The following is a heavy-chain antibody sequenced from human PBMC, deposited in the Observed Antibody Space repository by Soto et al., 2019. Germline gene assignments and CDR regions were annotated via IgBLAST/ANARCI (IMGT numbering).Heavy chain of an antibody. J-gene: IGHJ6*02. D-gene: IGHD3-10*01. V-gene: IGHV3-21*04. CDR2: ISTSASDT. CDR1: GCAFRTFC. CDR3: AKDMRAGRDYYYYGMDV. Sequence: GGSLRLSCAASGCAFRTFCMNWVRQALGKRLEWVSAISTSASDTLYADSVKGRFTISRDNAKNSLYLQMNSLRAEDTALYYCAKDMRAGRDYYYYGMDVWGQGTTVTVSS.